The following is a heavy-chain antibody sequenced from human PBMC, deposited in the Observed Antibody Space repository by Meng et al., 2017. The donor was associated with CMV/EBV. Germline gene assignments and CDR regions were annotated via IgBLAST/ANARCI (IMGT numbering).Heavy chain of an antibody. CDR1: GFTFDDYG. CDR3: ARAQSGSYAPTPFDY. Sequence: GESLKLSCAASGFTFDDYGMSWVRQAPGKGLEWVSGINWNGGSTGYADSVKGRFTISRDNAKNSLYLQMNSLRAEDTALYYCARAQSGSYAPTPFDYWGQGTLVTVSS. V-gene: IGHV3-20*04. J-gene: IGHJ4*02. CDR2: INWNGGST. D-gene: IGHD1-26*01.